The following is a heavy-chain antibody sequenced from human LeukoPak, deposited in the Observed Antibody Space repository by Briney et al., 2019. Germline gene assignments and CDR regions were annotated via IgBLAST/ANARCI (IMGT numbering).Heavy chain of an antibody. J-gene: IGHJ6*02. CDR1: GGSISSNNW. CDR3: ARDPMGGYDFWSGYYFPGWYYGMDV. V-gene: IGHV4-4*02. Sequence: SETLSHTCAVSGGSISSNNWWGWVRQPPGKGLEWIGEIYHSGSPNYNPSLKSQVTISVDKSRNHFSLNLSSVTAADTAVYYCARDPMGGYDFWSGYYFPGWYYGMDVWGQGTTVTVSS. D-gene: IGHD3-3*01. CDR2: IYHSGSP.